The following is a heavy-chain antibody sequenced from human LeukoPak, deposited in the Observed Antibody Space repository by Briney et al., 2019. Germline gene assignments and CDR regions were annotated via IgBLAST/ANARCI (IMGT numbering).Heavy chain of an antibody. CDR2: ISSNGDST. V-gene: IGHV3-64D*06. D-gene: IGHD2/OR15-2a*01. CDR1: GFTFSSYA. Sequence: GWALGLSCSASGFTFSSYAMHCVRQAPGKRLVYVSTISSNGDSTYYADSVKGRFTISRDNSKNTLYLQMSSLRAEDTAVYYCVKDVIVGARRGHICSFDYWGQGTLVTVSS. CDR3: VKDVIVGARRGHICSFDY. J-gene: IGHJ4*02.